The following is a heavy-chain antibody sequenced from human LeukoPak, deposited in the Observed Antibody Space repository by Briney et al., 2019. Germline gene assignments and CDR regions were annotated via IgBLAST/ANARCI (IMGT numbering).Heavy chain of an antibody. V-gene: IGHV1-69*05. CDR2: IIPIFATA. J-gene: IGHJ6*03. D-gene: IGHD4-11*01. CDR3: ARGNYGDYYYYYMDV. Sequence: ASVKVTCKASGGTFSSYAISWVRQAPGQGLEWMGGIIPIFATANYAQKFQGRVTITTDASTSTAYMELSGLRSEDAAVYYCARGNYGDYYYYYMDVWGKGTTVTVSS. CDR1: GGTFSSYA.